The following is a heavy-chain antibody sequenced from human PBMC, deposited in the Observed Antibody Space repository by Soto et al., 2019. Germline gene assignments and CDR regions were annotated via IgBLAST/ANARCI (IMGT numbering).Heavy chain of an antibody. J-gene: IGHJ5*02. CDR3: ARSPGVSATHHFAP. CDR1: GGCISSINW. D-gene: IGHD2-15*01. Sequence: QVQLQESGPRLVKPSGTLSLTCCVSGGCISSINWWSWVRQSPGKGLEWIGEIYHDGSTNYNPSLKSRVKISLQKSTNQYSLKVTSVIAAHTAVYYCARSPGVSATHHFAPWCQGTLVTVSP. V-gene: IGHV4-4*02. CDR2: IYHDGST.